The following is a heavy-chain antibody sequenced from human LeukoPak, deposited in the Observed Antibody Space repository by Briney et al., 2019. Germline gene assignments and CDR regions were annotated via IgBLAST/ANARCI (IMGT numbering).Heavy chain of an antibody. D-gene: IGHD3-3*01. CDR2: ISCDGNNK. Sequence: GSLRLSCAASGFTFSSYAMHWVRQAPGKGLEWVAVISCDGNNKYYADSVKGRFTISRDNSKNTLYLQMNSLRAEDTAVYYCASTNYDFWSTYHPGGQGTLVTVSS. V-gene: IGHV3-30-3*01. CDR1: GFTFSSYA. CDR3: ASTNYDFWSTYHP. J-gene: IGHJ4*02.